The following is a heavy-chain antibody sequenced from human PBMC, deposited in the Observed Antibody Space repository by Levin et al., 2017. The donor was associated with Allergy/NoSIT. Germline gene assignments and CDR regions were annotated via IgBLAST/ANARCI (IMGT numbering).Heavy chain of an antibody. CDR2: MNPNSGNT. V-gene: IGHV1-8*01. CDR3: ARGVMRSVYYDFWSGSTEVEGGFDP. J-gene: IGHJ5*02. D-gene: IGHD3-3*01. CDR1: GYTFTSYD. Sequence: ASVKVSCKASGYTFTSYDINWVRQATGQGLEWMGWMNPNSGNTGYAQKFQGRVTMTRNTSISTAYMELSSLRSEDTAVYYCARGVMRSVYYDFWSGSTEVEGGFDPWGQGTLVTVSS.